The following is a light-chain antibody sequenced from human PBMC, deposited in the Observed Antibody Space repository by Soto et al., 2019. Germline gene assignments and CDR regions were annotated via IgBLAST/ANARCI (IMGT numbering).Light chain of an antibody. Sequence: EIVSTQSPATLSLSPGERATLSCRASQSVSSYLAWYQRKPGQAPRLLIYDASNRATGIPARFSGSGSGTDFTLTISSLEPEDFAVYYCQQRSNWPPTFGGGTKVEIK. CDR2: DAS. CDR3: QQRSNWPPT. CDR1: QSVSSY. J-gene: IGKJ4*01. V-gene: IGKV3-11*01.